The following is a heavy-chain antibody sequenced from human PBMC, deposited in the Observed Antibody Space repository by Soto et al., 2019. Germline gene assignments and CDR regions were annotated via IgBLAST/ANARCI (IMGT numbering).Heavy chain of an antibody. V-gene: IGHV3-23*01. CDR1: GFTFSSYA. CDR3: AKNFRDCSATSCYSTGH. D-gene: IGHD2-2*01. Sequence: GGSLRLSCATSGFTFSSYAMSWVRQAPGKGLEWVSVISGSGGNTYYADPVKGRFTISRDNSKNTVYLQMDSLRAEDTAVYYCAKNFRDCSATSCYSTGHWGQGTPVTVSS. CDR2: ISGSGGNT. J-gene: IGHJ4*02.